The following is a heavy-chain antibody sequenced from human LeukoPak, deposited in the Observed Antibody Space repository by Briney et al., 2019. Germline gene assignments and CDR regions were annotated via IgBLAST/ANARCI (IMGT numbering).Heavy chain of an antibody. Sequence: ASVTVPCKASGYTFTIYGISWVRQAPGQGLEWMGWISAYNGNTNYAHKLQGRVTMTTDTFTSTAYMELRSLRSDDTAVSYCARGGLEMATIALAYWGQGTLVTVSS. CDR3: ARGGLEMATIALAY. D-gene: IGHD5-24*01. CDR2: ISAYNGNT. J-gene: IGHJ4*02. CDR1: GYTFTIYG. V-gene: IGHV1-18*01.